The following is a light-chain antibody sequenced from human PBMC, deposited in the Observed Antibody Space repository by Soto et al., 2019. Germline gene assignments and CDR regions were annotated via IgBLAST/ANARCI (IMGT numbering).Light chain of an antibody. CDR2: VAS. CDR3: LQHNAYPWT. V-gene: IGKV1-17*01. CDR1: QDIGIN. J-gene: IGKJ1*01. Sequence: DIQMTQSPSSLSASVGARVTMTCRASQDIGINLGWFQQKPGKAPKRLIYVASSLQSGVPSRFSGSGSGTEFTLTISSLQPEDFASYFCLQHNAYPWTFGQGTKVEV.